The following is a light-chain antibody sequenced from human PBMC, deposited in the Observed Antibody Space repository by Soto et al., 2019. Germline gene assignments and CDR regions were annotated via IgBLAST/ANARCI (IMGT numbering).Light chain of an antibody. V-gene: IGLV2-8*01. J-gene: IGLJ3*02. CDR1: SSDVGSYNY. Sequence: QSALTQPPSASGSPGQSVTISCTGTSSDVGSYNYVSWYQQHPDKAPKLMIYEVNKRPSWVPDRFSGSKSGNPASLTVSGLQAEDEADYYCTSYAGYNNPVVFGGGTKLTVL. CDR3: TSYAGYNNPVV. CDR2: EVN.